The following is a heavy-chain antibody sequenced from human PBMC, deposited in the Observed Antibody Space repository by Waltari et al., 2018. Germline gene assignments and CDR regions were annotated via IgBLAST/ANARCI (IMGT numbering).Heavy chain of an antibody. Sequence: QVQLVQSGAEVKKPGASVKVSCKASGYTFTGYYMHWVRQAPGQGLEWMGWINPNSGGTNYAQKFQGRVTMTRDTSISTAYMELSRLRSDDTAVYYCARETEYCSSTSCPPGYYGMDVWGQGTTVTVSS. D-gene: IGHD2-2*01. CDR2: INPNSGGT. V-gene: IGHV1-2*02. CDR1: GYTFTGYY. CDR3: ARETEYCSSTSCPPGYYGMDV. J-gene: IGHJ6*02.